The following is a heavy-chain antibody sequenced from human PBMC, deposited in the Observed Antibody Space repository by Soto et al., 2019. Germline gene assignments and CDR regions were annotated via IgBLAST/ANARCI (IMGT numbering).Heavy chain of an antibody. D-gene: IGHD5-18*01. V-gene: IGHV1-46*01. CDR1: GYPFTSYY. CDR3: AISKKGGGYSYGYTGMEV. Sequence: VKVACKASGYPFTSYYMHWVRQTPGQGLEWMGIINPSGGSTSYAQKFQGRVTMTRDTSTSTVYMELSSLRSEDTAVYYCAISKKGGGYSYGYTGMEVWGQGTTVPVSS. J-gene: IGHJ6*02. CDR2: INPSGGST.